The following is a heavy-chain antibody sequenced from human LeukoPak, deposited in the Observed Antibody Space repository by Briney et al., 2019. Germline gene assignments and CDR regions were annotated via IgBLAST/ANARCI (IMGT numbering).Heavy chain of an antibody. CDR1: GYTFTGYY. CDR3: ARDTSGYEGFDY. V-gene: IGHV1-2*02. D-gene: IGHD5-12*01. J-gene: IGHJ4*02. CDR2: INPNSGGT. Sequence: ASVKVSCKASGYTFTGYYMHWLRQAPGQGLAWMGWINPNSGGTNHAQKFQGRVTMTRDTSISTAYMELSRLRSDDTAVYYCARDTSGYEGFDYWGQGTLVTVSS.